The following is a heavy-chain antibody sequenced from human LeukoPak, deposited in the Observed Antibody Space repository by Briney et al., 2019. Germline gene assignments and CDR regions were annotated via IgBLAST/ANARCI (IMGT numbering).Heavy chain of an antibody. J-gene: IGHJ4*02. CDR1: GFTFSHYW. D-gene: IGHD3-10*01. Sequence: PGGSLRLSCAASGFTFSHYWMSWVRQAPGKGLEWVANIKRDGSEKYYVDSVKGRFTISRDNAKNSLYLQMNSLRAEDTAVYYCARDLWFGEFPYYFDYWGQGTLVTVSS. V-gene: IGHV3-7*01. CDR2: IKRDGSEK. CDR3: ARDLWFGEFPYYFDY.